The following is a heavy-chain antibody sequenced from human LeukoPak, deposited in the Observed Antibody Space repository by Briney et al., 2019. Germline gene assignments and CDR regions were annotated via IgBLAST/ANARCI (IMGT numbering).Heavy chain of an antibody. CDR3: ASQYNWNDDAFDI. D-gene: IGHD1-20*01. Sequence: PSETLSLTCAVYGGSFSGYYWSWIRQPPGKGLEWIGEINHSGSTNYNPSLKSRVTISVDTSKNQFSLKLSSVTAADTAVYYCASQYNWNDDAFDIWGQGTRVTVSS. V-gene: IGHV4-34*01. J-gene: IGHJ3*02. CDR2: INHSGST. CDR1: GGSFSGYY.